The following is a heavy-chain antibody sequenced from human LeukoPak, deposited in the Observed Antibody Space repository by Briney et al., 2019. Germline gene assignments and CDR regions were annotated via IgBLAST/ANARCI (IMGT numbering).Heavy chain of an antibody. D-gene: IGHD1-1*01. CDR1: GFTFSSYG. Sequence: GGTLRLSCAASGFTFSSYGMSWVRQAPGKGLEWVSAISGSGGSTYYADSVKGRFTISRDNSKNTLYLQMNSLRAEDTAVYYCAKDWKSWFDPWGQGTLVTVSS. CDR2: ISGSGGST. J-gene: IGHJ5*02. V-gene: IGHV3-23*01. CDR3: AKDWKSWFDP.